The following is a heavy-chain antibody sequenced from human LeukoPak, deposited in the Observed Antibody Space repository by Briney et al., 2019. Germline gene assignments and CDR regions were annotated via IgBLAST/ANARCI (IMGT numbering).Heavy chain of an antibody. CDR1: GFTFSSYS. Sequence: GGSLRLSCAASGFTFSSYSMNWVRQAPGKGLEWVSAISGSGGSTYYADSVKGRFTISRDNSKNTLYLQMNSLRAEDTAVYYCASYYYDSSGYYYQHYYYYMDVWGKGTTVTVSS. CDR3: ASYYYDSSGYYYQHYYYYMDV. J-gene: IGHJ6*03. CDR2: ISGSGGST. V-gene: IGHV3-23*01. D-gene: IGHD3-22*01.